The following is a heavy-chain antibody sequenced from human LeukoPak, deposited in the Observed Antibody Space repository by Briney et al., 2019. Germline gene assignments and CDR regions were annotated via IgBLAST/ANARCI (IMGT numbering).Heavy chain of an antibody. D-gene: IGHD6-19*01. CDR1: GGSISSGGYY. Sequence: SETLSLTCTVSGGSISSGGYYWSWIRQHPGKGLEWIGYIYYSGSTYCNPSLKSRVTISVDTSKNQFSLKLSSVTAADTAVYYCARAPYSSGCYFDYWGQGTLVTVSS. V-gene: IGHV4-31*03. J-gene: IGHJ4*02. CDR2: IYYSGST. CDR3: ARAPYSSGCYFDY.